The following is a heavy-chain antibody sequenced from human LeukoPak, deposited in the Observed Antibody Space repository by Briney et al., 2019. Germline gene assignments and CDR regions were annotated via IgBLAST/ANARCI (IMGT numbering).Heavy chain of an antibody. Sequence: SETLPLTCTVSGGSISSGEYYWIWLRHPPGKGLEWIGYIYYDWSTYYNPSIKSRVSISVDTSKNQFSLKLSSVTAADTAVYYCARALTGTAPFDYWGQGTLVTVSS. CDR1: GGSISSGEYY. CDR2: IYYDWST. V-gene: IGHV4-30-4*08. CDR3: ARALTGTAPFDY. J-gene: IGHJ4*02. D-gene: IGHD1-7*01.